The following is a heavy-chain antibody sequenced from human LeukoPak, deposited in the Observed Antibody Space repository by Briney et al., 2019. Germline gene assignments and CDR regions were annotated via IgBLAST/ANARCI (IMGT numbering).Heavy chain of an antibody. CDR2: IYHSGST. D-gene: IGHD2-2*01. J-gene: IGHJ3*02. Sequence: SETLSLTCTVSGYSISSGYYWCWIRQPPGKGLEWIGSIYHSGSTYYNPSLKSRVTISVDTSKNQFSLKLSSVTAADTAVYYCASRCSSTSCYRLAAFDIWGQGTMVTVSS. CDR3: ASRCSSTSCYRLAAFDI. V-gene: IGHV4-38-2*02. CDR1: GYSISSGYY.